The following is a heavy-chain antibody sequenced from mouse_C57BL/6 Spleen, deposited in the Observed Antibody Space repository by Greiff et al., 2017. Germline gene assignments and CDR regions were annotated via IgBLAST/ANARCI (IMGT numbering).Heavy chain of an antibody. CDR1: GYTFTSYT. CDR3: ARGHYGSRMDY. J-gene: IGHJ4*01. Sequence: QVQLQQSGAELARPGASVKMSCKASGYTFTSYTMHWVKQRPGQGLEWIGYINPSSGYTKYNQKFKDKATLTADKSSSTAYMQLSSLTSEDSAVYYCARGHYGSRMDYWGKGTSVTVSS. D-gene: IGHD1-1*01. CDR2: INPSSGYT. V-gene: IGHV1-4*01.